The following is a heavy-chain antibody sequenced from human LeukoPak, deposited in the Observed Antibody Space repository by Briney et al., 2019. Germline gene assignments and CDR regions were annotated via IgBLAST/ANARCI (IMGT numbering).Heavy chain of an antibody. CDR1: GGSISSGGYY. D-gene: IGHD3-16*01. V-gene: IGHV4-30-2*01. CDR3: ARYDPGAFDY. Sequence: SETLSLTCTVSGGSISSGGYYWSWIRQPPGKGLEWIGYIYHSGSTYYNPSLKSRVTISVDRSKNQFSLKLSSVTAADTAVYYCARYDPGAFDYWGQGTLVTVSS. CDR2: IYHSGST. J-gene: IGHJ4*02.